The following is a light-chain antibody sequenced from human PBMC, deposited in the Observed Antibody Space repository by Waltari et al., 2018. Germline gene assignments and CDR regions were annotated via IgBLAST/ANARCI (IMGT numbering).Light chain of an antibody. CDR1: QSLVQSDGNTY. J-gene: IGKJ1*01. CDR2: KIS. CDR3: MQAAHWPKT. V-gene: IGKV2-30*02. Sequence: DVVMTQSPLSLSVTLGQTASISCRSSQSLVQSDGNTYLNWFHQRPGQSPRRLIYKISNRDYGVPDRFSCSGSGTDFTLKITRVEAEDVGVYYCMQAAHWPKTFGQGTKVEIK.